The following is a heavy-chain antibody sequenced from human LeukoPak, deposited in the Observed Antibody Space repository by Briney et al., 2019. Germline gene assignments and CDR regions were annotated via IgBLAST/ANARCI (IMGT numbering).Heavy chain of an antibody. CDR1: GGSIYNYY. CDR3: TRGGGSTSGWYNWFDP. D-gene: IGHD6-19*01. CDR2: ISHSGST. V-gene: IGHV4-59*01. Sequence: SETLSLTRSVSGGSIYNYYWSWIRQPPGKGLEWIGHISHSGSTSYHPSLTSRVTISVDMSKNQFSLNLTSVTAADTAVYYCTRGGGSTSGWYNWFDPWGQGTLVTVSS. J-gene: IGHJ5*02.